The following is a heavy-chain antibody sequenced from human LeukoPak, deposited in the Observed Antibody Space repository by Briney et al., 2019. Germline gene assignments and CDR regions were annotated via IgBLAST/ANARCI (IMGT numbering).Heavy chain of an antibody. J-gene: IGHJ4*02. D-gene: IGHD2-15*01. Sequence: GESLNISCKGSGYSFTSYWIGWVRQMPGKGLEWMGIIYPGDSDTRYSPSFQGQVTISADKSINTAYLQWNSLKASDTAMYYCARFVGACSGGSCYSDYWGQGTLVTVSS. CDR1: GYSFTSYW. V-gene: IGHV5-51*01. CDR3: ARFVGACSGGSCYSDY. CDR2: IYPGDSDT.